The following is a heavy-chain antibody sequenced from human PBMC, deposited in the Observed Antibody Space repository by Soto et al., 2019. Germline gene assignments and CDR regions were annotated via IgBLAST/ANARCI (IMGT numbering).Heavy chain of an antibody. CDR3: ARDGDYYDSSGYYSPGGMDV. J-gene: IGHJ6*02. Sequence: GGSLRLSCAASGFTFSSYGMHWVRQAPGKGLEWVAVIWYDGSNKYYADSVKGRFTISRDNSKNTLYLQMNSLRAEDTAVYYCARDGDYYDSSGYYSPGGMDVWGQGTTVTVSS. D-gene: IGHD3-22*01. V-gene: IGHV3-33*01. CDR1: GFTFSSYG. CDR2: IWYDGSNK.